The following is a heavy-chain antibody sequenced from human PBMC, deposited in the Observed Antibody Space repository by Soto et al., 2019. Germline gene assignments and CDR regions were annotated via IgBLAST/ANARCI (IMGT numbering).Heavy chain of an antibody. D-gene: IGHD1-1*01. V-gene: IGHV4-4*07. Sequence: SETLSLTCTVSGASISGFYWSWIRKSAGKGLEWIGRIYATGTTDYNPSLKSRVMMSVDTSKKQFSLTLRSVTAADTAVYYCVRDGTKTLRDWFDPWGQGISVTVSS. CDR1: GASISGFY. CDR3: VRDGTKTLRDWFDP. J-gene: IGHJ5*02. CDR2: IYATGTT.